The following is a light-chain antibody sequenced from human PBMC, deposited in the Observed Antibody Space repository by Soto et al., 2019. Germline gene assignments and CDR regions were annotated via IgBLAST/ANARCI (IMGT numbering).Light chain of an antibody. V-gene: IGKV1-27*01. J-gene: IGKJ3*01. CDR1: QDIRNF. CDR3: QKYSSVPV. Sequence: DIQMTQSPTSLSASVGDRVTITCRASQDIRNFGAWYQQKPGKAPKLLIYAASTLQSAVPSRFSGSGSGTDFTLTINRLQPEDVATYSCQKYSSVPVFGPGTKVEIK. CDR2: AAS.